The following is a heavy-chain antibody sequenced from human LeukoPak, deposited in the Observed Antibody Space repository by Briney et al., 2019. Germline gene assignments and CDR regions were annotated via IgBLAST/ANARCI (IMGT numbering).Heavy chain of an antibody. CDR2: IIPIFGIA. D-gene: IGHD1-7*01. CDR3: AKAYWNYDYFDY. V-gene: IGHV1-69*04. CDR1: GGTFSSYA. J-gene: IGHJ4*02. Sequence: SVKVSCKASGGTFSSYAISWVRQAPGQGLEWMGRIIPIFGIANYAQKFRGRVTITADKSTSTAYMELNSLRAEDTAVYYCAKAYWNYDYFDYWGQGTLVTVSS.